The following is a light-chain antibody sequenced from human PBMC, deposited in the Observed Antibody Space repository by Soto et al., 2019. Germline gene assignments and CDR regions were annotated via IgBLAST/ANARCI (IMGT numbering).Light chain of an antibody. CDR1: QGISNY. CDR2: AAS. V-gene: IGKV1-27*01. CDR3: QKYNSAPWT. Sequence: DIQMTQSPSSLSASVGDRVTITCRASQGISNYLAWYQQKPGKVPRLLIFAASTLQSGAPSRFRGAGSETDFTLTINGLKPEDVETYYCQKYNSAPWTFGQGTKVDIK. J-gene: IGKJ1*01.